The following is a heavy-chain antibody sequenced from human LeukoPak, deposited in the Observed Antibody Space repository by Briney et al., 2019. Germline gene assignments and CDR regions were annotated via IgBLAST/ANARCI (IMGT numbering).Heavy chain of an antibody. Sequence: SETLSLTCTVSGGSISSSSYYWGWIRQPPGKGLEWIGSIYYSGSTYYNPSLKSRVTISVDTSKNQFSLKLSSVTAADTAVYYCARDRSTEAMIVVAEFDYWGQGTLVTVSS. D-gene: IGHD3-22*01. V-gene: IGHV4-39*07. CDR1: GGSISSSSYY. CDR3: ARDRSTEAMIVVAEFDY. CDR2: IYYSGST. J-gene: IGHJ4*02.